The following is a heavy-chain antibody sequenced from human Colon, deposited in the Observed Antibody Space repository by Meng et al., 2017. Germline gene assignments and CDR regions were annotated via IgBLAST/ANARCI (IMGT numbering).Heavy chain of an antibody. CDR2: IYYSGST. D-gene: IGHD1-26*01. CDR1: GGPISGSY. Sequence: SETLSLTCTVSGGPISGSYWSWIRQPPGKELELIGYIYYSGSTNYSPSLRSRVTISIDTSQNQFSLNLTSLTAADTAIYYCARGGGKVGAREFENWGHGTLVTGSS. CDR3: ARGGGKVGAREFEN. J-gene: IGHJ4*01. V-gene: IGHV4-59*01.